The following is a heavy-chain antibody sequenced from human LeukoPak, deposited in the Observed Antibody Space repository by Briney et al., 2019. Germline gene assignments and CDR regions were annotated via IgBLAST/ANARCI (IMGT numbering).Heavy chain of an antibody. Sequence: WGSLSLTCAASGFNVSANYRSWVRQAPGKGLEWISSISTTSDYIYYADSMNGRLTIARDNAKNPLYLPMNSLRAEDTAVYYCARGGVYSQGFDYWGQGTLVTVS. D-gene: IGHD5/OR15-5a*01. CDR3: ARGGVYSQGFDY. CDR1: GFNVSANY. V-gene: IGHV3-21*01. J-gene: IGHJ4*02. CDR2: ISTTSDYI.